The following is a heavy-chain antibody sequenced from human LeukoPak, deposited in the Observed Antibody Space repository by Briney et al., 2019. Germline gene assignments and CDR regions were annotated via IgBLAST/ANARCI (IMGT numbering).Heavy chain of an antibody. J-gene: IGHJ4*02. CDR1: GITLINYG. Sequence: GRSLRLSCAVSGITLINYGMSWVRQAPGKGLEWVAGISGIGGRTNYADSVKGRFTISRDNPKNTLYLQMNSLRAEDTAVYFCAKRGAVIRVILVGFHKEAYYFDSWGQGALVTVSS. CDR2: ISGIGGRT. CDR3: AKRGAVIRVILVGFHKEAYYFDS. D-gene: IGHD3-22*01. V-gene: IGHV3-23*01.